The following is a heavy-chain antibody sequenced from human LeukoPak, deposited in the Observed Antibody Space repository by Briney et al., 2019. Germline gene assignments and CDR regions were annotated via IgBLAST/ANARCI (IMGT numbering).Heavy chain of an antibody. V-gene: IGHV1-2*02. J-gene: IGHJ4*02. Sequence: ASVKVSCKASGGTFHSYIVTWVRQAPGQGLEWMGWISPNSGGANYAQKFQGRVTLTRDTSISTAYMEMSTLRSDDTAVYYCARGVGARLVRGVINFDYWGQGTLVTVSS. D-gene: IGHD3-10*01. CDR1: GGTFHSYI. CDR2: ISPNSGGA. CDR3: ARGVGARLVRGVINFDY.